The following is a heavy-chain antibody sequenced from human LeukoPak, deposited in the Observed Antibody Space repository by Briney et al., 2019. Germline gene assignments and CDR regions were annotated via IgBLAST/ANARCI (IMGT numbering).Heavy chain of an antibody. Sequence: PGGSLRLSCAASGFIFKSHAMSWVRQAPGKGLEWVSATSGSGGSRFYADSVKGRFTISRDNSKNTLYLQMNSLRAEDTAVYYCAKDFFTSYPDYWGQGTLVTVSS. J-gene: IGHJ4*02. D-gene: IGHD2-2*01. CDR3: AKDFFTSYPDY. CDR2: TSGSGGSR. V-gene: IGHV3-23*01. CDR1: GFIFKSHA.